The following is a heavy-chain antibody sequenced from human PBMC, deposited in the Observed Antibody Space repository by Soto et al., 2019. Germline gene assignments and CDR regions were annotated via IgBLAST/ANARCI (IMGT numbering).Heavy chain of an antibody. J-gene: IGHJ6*03. CDR1: GFTFSSYA. Sequence: PGGSLRLSFEASGFTFSSYAMSLVRPATGKGLEWVSAIRCSGGSIYYADSVKGRFTISSDNSKNTLFLQMNSLRAEDTAVYYCAKALYAYCSGGSCYDWSYYYYYMDVWGKGT. CDR2: IRCSGGSI. D-gene: IGHD2-15*01. V-gene: IGHV3-23*01. CDR3: AKALYAYCSGGSCYDWSYYYYYMDV.